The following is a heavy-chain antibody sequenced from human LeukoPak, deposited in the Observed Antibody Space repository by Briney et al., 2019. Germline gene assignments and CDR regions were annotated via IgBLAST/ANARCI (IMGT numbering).Heavy chain of an antibody. D-gene: IGHD3-22*01. J-gene: IGHJ6*02. Sequence: PGGSLRLSCAASGFTFSSYSMNWVRQAPGKGLEWVSSISSSSSYIYYADSVKGRFTISRDNSKNTLYLQMNSLRAEDTAVYYCARLDIVTYYYDSSGYYRQNYYYYGMDVWGQGTTVTVSS. CDR3: ARLDIVTYYYDSSGYYRQNYYYYGMDV. V-gene: IGHV3-21*01. CDR1: GFTFSSYS. CDR2: ISSSSSYI.